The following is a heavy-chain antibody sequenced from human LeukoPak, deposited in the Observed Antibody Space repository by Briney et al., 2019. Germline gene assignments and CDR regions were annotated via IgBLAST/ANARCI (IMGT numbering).Heavy chain of an antibody. V-gene: IGHV3-74*01. CDR1: GFIFPTYW. J-gene: IGHJ4*02. CDR2: INSDGSST. D-gene: IGHD6-6*01. CDR3: ARGPNSNWSGLDF. Sequence: GGSLRLSCAASGFIFPTYWMHWVRQAPGKGLVWVSRINSDGSSTDYADSVKGRFTISRDNAKNTLYLQVNNLRAEDTAVYYCARGPNSNWSGLDFWGQGTLLAVSS.